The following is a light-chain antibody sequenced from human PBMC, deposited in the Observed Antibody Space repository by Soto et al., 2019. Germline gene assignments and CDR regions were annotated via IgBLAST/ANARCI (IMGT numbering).Light chain of an antibody. CDR1: QSVRSY. V-gene: IGKV3-11*01. Sequence: EIVLTQSPATLSLSPGERATLSCRASQSVRSYLAWYQQKPGQAPRLLIYDASNRATGIPVRFSGSGSGTDFTLTISSREPEDFAVYYCQHRSDWPLTFGGGTKVEIK. J-gene: IGKJ4*01. CDR3: QHRSDWPLT. CDR2: DAS.